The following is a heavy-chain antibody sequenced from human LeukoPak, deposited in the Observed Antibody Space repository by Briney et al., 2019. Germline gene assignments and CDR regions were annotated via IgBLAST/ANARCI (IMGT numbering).Heavy chain of an antibody. CDR2: ISWNSGSI. Sequence: GGSLRLSCAASGFTFDDYAMHWVRQAPGKGLEWVSGISWNSGSIGYADSVKGRFTISRDNAKNSLYLQMNSLRAEDMALYYCAKDRYSSSGSLVTWGQGTLVTASS. J-gene: IGHJ5*02. CDR3: AKDRYSSSGSLVT. D-gene: IGHD6-6*01. CDR1: GFTFDDYA. V-gene: IGHV3-9*03.